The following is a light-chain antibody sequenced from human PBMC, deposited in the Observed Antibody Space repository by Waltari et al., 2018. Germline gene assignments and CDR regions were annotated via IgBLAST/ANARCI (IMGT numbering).Light chain of an antibody. J-gene: IGKJ4*01. CDR1: QSVSRN. V-gene: IGKV3-15*01. Sequence: ETVMTQSPATPSVSPGERATLSCRASQSVSRNLAWYQQKRGQPPSLLIYGAYPRATGIPARFSCSGAETEFTLTISSLQSEDFAVYYGQPYKNWPNTFGGGTKVEIK. CDR3: QPYKNWPNT. CDR2: GAY.